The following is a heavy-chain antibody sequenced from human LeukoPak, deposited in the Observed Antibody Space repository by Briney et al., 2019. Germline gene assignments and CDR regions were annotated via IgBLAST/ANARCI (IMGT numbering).Heavy chain of an antibody. Sequence: PGGSLRLSCAASGFTFSSYSMNWVRQAPGKGLEWVGFIRSKAYGGTTEYAASVKGRFTISRDDSKSIAYLQVNSLKTEDTAVYYCTRDLVLWSKQPALGMDVWGQGTTVTVSS. D-gene: IGHD3-10*01. V-gene: IGHV3-49*04. CDR1: GFTFSSYS. CDR2: IRSKAYGGTT. J-gene: IGHJ6*02. CDR3: TRDLVLWSKQPALGMDV.